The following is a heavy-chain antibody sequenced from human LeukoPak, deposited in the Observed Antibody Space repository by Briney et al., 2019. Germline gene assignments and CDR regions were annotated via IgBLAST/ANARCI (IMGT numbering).Heavy chain of an antibody. CDR1: GYTFTIYA. J-gene: IGHJ5*01. CDR2: INTNTGNP. V-gene: IGHV7-4-1*02. D-gene: IGHD1-26*01. Sequence: ASVKVSCKTSGYTFTIYAMTWVRQAPGQGLEWMGWINTNTGNPTYAQGFTGRFVFSLDTSVSTAYLQISSLKSEDTAVYYSARGGYSGSCPSWFDSWGQGTLVTVSS. CDR3: ARGGYSGSCPSWFDS.